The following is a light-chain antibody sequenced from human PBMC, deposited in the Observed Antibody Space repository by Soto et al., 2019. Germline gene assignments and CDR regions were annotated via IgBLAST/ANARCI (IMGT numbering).Light chain of an antibody. V-gene: IGLV2-14*01. J-gene: IGLJ2*01. CDR2: DVS. CDR3: SSYTSSSTPVA. Sequence: QSVLTQPASVSGSPGQSITISCTGTSSDIGSYNYVSWYQQHPGKAPKLMIYDVSNRPSGVSNRFSASKSGNTASLTISGLQAEDEADYYCSSYTSSSTPVAFGGGTQLTVL. CDR1: SSDIGSYNY.